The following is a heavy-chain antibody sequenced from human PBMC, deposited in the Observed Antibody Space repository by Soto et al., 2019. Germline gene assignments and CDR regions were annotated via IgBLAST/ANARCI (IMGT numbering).Heavy chain of an antibody. Sequence: QVQLVESGGGLVKPGGSLRLSCAASGFTFSDYYMSWIRQAPGKGLEWVSYISSSGSTIYYADSVKGRFTISRDNAKNSLYLQMNSLGTDDTALYYCAKDTDPGEVLDVSYFDHWGRGTLVTVSS. CDR3: AKDTDPGEVLDVSYFDH. V-gene: IGHV3-11*01. J-gene: IGHJ4*02. D-gene: IGHD3-10*01. CDR2: ISSSGSTI. CDR1: GFTFSDYY.